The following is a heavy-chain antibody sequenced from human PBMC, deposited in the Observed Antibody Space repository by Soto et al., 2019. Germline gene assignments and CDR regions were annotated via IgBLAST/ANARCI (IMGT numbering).Heavy chain of an antibody. CDR3: ARLGALYDILTGSIHYGMDV. CDR2: IDPSDSYT. J-gene: IGHJ6*02. Sequence: LGESLKISCKGSGYSFTSYWISWVRQMPGKGLEWMGRIDPSDSYTRYSPSFQGQVTISADKSISTAYLQWSSLKASDTAMYYCARLGALYDILTGSIHYGMDVWGQGTTVTVSS. D-gene: IGHD3-9*01. CDR1: GYSFTSYW. V-gene: IGHV5-10-1*04.